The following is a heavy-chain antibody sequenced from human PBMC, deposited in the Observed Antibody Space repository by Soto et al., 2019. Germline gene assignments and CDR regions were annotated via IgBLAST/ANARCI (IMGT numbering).Heavy chain of an antibody. CDR2: IYPGDSDT. CDR3: ARHPSTDPVQLETNVLPYYYMDV. V-gene: IGHV5-51*01. D-gene: IGHD1-1*01. Sequence: GESLKISCKGSGYSFTSYWIGWVRQMPGKGLEWMGIIYPGDSDTRYSPSFQGQVTSSADKSISTAYLQWSSLKASDTAMYYCARHPSTDPVQLETNVLPYYYMDVWGKGTTVTVSS. CDR1: GYSFTSYW. J-gene: IGHJ6*03.